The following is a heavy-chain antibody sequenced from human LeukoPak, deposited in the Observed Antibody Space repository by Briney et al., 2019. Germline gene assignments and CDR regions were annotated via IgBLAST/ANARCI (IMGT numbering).Heavy chain of an antibody. J-gene: IGHJ4*02. CDR3: ASSNGGILNY. CDR1: GGSFSGYY. Sequence: PSETLSLTCAVYGGSFSGYYLSWIRQSPGKGLEWIGEIDQSGSTSYKPSLKSRVTFSVDTSKNQFSLKLTSVTAADTAVYYCASSNGGILNYWGQGTLVIVSS. CDR2: IDQSGST. D-gene: IGHD1-1*01. V-gene: IGHV4-34*01.